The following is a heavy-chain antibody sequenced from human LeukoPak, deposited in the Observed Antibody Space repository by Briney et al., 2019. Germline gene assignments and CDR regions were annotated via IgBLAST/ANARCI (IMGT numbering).Heavy chain of an antibody. CDR1: GGSISSYY. J-gene: IGHJ4*02. V-gene: IGHV4-4*07. CDR2: IYTSGST. Sequence: SETLSLTCTVSGGSISSYYWSWIRQPAGRGLEWIGRIYTSGSTNYNPSLKSRVTMSVDTSKNQFSLKLSSVTAADTAVYYCARRDYSNYVRGVYYWGQGTLVTVSS. D-gene: IGHD4-11*01. CDR3: ARRDYSNYVRGVYY.